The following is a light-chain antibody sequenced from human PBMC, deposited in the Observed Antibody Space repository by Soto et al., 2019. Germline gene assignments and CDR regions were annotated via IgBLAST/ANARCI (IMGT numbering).Light chain of an antibody. CDR2: DVN. Sequence: QSALTQPASVSGSPGQSITISCTGTSSDVGGYNLVSWYQQHPGKVPKLMIFDVNRRPSGVSDRFSGSKSGNTASLTISVLQAEDEGDYYCCSYTRSSTHVFGSGTKLTVL. CDR1: SSDVGGYNL. V-gene: IGLV2-14*03. J-gene: IGLJ1*01. CDR3: CSYTRSSTHV.